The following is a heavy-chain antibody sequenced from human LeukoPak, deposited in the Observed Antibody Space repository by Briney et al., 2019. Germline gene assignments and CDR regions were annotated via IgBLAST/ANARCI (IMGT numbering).Heavy chain of an antibody. CDR1: GYTFTGYY. V-gene: IGHV1-2*02. D-gene: IGHD5-12*01. CDR2: INPNSGGT. Sequence: ASVKVSCKASGYTFTGYYIHWVRQAPGQGLEWMGWINPNSGGTDYAQKFQGRVTMTRDTSISTAYMELSRLRSDDTAVYYCARDQEWLGTSWYFDLWGRGTLVTVSS. J-gene: IGHJ2*01. CDR3: ARDQEWLGTSWYFDL.